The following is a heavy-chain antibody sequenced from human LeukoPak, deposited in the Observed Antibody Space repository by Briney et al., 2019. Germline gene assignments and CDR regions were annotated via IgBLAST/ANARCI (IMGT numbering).Heavy chain of an antibody. J-gene: IGHJ4*02. CDR1: GFTFSSYW. D-gene: IGHD3-3*01. Sequence: GGSLRLSCAASGFTFSSYWMSWVRQAPGKGLEWVANIKQDGSEKYYVDSVKGRFTISRDNAKNSLYLQMNSLRAEDAAVYYCARVSLYGFWSGKYYFDYWGQGTLVTVSS. V-gene: IGHV3-7*01. CDR2: IKQDGSEK. CDR3: ARVSLYGFWSGKYYFDY.